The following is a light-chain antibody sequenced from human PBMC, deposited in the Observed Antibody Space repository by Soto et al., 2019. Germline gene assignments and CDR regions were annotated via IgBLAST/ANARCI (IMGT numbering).Light chain of an antibody. CDR1: SSNIGAGYD. CDR2: GNS. CDR3: QSYDSSLSGPVV. Sequence: QTVVTQPPSVSGAPGQRVTISCTGSSSNIGAGYDVHWYQQLPGTAPKLLIYGNSNRPSGVPDRVSGSKSGTSASLAITGLQAEDEADDYCQSYDSSLSGPVVFGGGTKLTVL. J-gene: IGLJ2*01. V-gene: IGLV1-40*01.